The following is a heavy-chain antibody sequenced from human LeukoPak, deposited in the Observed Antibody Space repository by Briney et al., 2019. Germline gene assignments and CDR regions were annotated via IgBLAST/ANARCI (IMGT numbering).Heavy chain of an antibody. J-gene: IGHJ6*02. CDR3: ASRSGGYSYGPGYYYYGMDV. Sequence: ASVKVSCKASGYTFTGYYMHWVRQAPGQGLEWMGWINPNSGGTNYAQKFQGRVTMTRDTSISTAYMELSRLRSDDTAVYYCASRSGGYSYGPGYYYYGMDVWGQGTTVTVSS. D-gene: IGHD5-18*01. CDR1: GYTFTGYY. CDR2: INPNSGGT. V-gene: IGHV1-2*02.